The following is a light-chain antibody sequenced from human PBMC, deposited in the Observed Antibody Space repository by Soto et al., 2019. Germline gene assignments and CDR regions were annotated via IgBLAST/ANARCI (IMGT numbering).Light chain of an antibody. Sequence: DIQMTQSPSTLSASVGDRVTMTCRASQSIGSWLAWYQHKPGRAPKLLIFDGARLESGVPPRFSGSGSGTEFTFTISSLQPEDFATYYCQQYNKFSPTFGQGT. CDR3: QQYNKFSPT. CDR2: DGA. J-gene: IGKJ1*01. V-gene: IGKV1-5*01. CDR1: QSIGSW.